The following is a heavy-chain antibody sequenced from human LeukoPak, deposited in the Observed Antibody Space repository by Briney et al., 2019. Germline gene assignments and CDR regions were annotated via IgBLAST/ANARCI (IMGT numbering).Heavy chain of an antibody. D-gene: IGHD5-12*01. Sequence: GGSLRLSCAASGFTFSSYSMNWVRQAPGKGLEWVSSISSSSSYIYYADSVKGRFTISRDNAKNSLYLQMNSLRAEDTAVYYCVKEVVATIPPLWGQGTLVTVSS. CDR2: ISSSSSYI. J-gene: IGHJ4*02. CDR1: GFTFSSYS. CDR3: VKEVVATIPPL. V-gene: IGHV3-21*04.